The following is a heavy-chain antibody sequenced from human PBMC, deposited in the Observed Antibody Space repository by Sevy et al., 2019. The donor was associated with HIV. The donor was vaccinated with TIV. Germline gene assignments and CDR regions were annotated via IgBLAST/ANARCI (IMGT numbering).Heavy chain of an antibody. J-gene: IGHJ6*03. CDR1: GGSISSYY. CDR2: IYYSGST. D-gene: IGHD2-2*01. CDR3: ARRSRYCSSTSCREGYYYYMDV. V-gene: IGHV4-59*01. Sequence: SETLSLTCTVSGGSISSYYWSWIRQPPGKGLEWIGYIYYSGSTNYNPSLKSRVTISVETSKNQFSLKLSSVTAADTAVYYCARRSRYCSSTSCREGYYYYMDVWGKGTTVTVSS.